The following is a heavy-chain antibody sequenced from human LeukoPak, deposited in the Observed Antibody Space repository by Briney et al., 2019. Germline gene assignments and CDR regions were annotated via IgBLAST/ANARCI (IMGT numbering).Heavy chain of an antibody. CDR1: GGSISSYY. D-gene: IGHD3-10*01. CDR2: IYYSGST. J-gene: IGHJ5*02. CDR3: ARLVRGIRGYNWFDP. V-gene: IGHV4-59*08. Sequence: SETLSLTCTVSGGSISSYYWSWIRQPPGKGLEWIGYIYYSGSTNYNPSLKSRVTISVDTSKNQFSLKLSSATAADTAVYYCARLVRGIRGYNWFDPWGQGTLVTVSS.